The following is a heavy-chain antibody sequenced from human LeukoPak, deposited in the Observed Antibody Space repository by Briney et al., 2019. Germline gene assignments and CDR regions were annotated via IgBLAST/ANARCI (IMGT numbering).Heavy chain of an antibody. CDR3: ATDRDYSNTERGFDY. CDR1: GYTFTDYY. V-gene: IGHV1-2*02. Sequence: ASVKVSCKTSGYTFTDYYIHCVRQAPGQGLEWMGWINPNSGETNSAQKFQGRVTMTGDTAIRTAYMALSRLTSDDTAAYYCATDRDYSNTERGFDYWGQGTLVTVSS. CDR2: INPNSGET. D-gene: IGHD4-11*01. J-gene: IGHJ4*02.